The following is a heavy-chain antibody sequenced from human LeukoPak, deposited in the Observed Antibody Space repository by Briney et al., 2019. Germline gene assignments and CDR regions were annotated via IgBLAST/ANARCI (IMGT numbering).Heavy chain of an antibody. CDR1: GLTFSDFW. V-gene: IGHV3-74*01. Sequence: GGSLRLSCAASGLTFSDFWMQWVRQPRGKGVVWVALVKGDGRTTIYADSVKGRFTISRYNAKHTLYLQINSLRADDSGVYYCSTGHSYGYDYWGQGVLVAVSS. J-gene: IGHJ4*02. CDR2: VKGDGRTT. D-gene: IGHD5-18*01. CDR3: STGHSYGYDY.